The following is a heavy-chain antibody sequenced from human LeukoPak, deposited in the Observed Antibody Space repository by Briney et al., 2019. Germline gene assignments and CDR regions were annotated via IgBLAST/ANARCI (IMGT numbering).Heavy chain of an antibody. CDR2: ISGISTYI. Sequence: GGSLRLSCAASGFTFSSYSVTWVRQAPGKGLEWGSSISGISTYIYYSDSVKGRFTISTANAKDALYLQMNSLKADATSVDYCASRIATAGSVDYWGQGTLVTVSS. D-gene: IGHD6-13*01. J-gene: IGHJ4*02. CDR3: ASRIATAGSVDY. CDR1: GFTFSSYS. V-gene: IGHV3-21*04.